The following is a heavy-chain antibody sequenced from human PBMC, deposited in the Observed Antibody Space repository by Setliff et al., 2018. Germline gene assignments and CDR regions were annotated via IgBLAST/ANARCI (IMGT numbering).Heavy chain of an antibody. CDR3: ARTGTYRYFDY. D-gene: IGHD1-1*01. CDR1: GDSMNSGAYY. J-gene: IGHJ4*02. CDR2: IYSGGTT. V-gene: IGHV4-39*01. Sequence: PSETLSLTCKVSGDSMNSGAYYWAWIRQPPGKGLEWIGRIYSGGTTYYNSSLKSRVTISVDTSKSQFSPRLNSVTAADTAVYYCARTGTYRYFDYWGRGTLVTVSS.